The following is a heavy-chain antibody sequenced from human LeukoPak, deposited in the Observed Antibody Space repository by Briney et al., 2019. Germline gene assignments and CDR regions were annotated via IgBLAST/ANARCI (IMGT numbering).Heavy chain of an antibody. CDR3: ASSSPLPRLRAGPNYYYYMDV. CDR1: GYTFTSYG. CDR2: ISAYNGNT. J-gene: IGHJ6*03. D-gene: IGHD4-17*01. V-gene: IGHV1-18*01. Sequence: ASVKVSCKASGYTFTSYGISWVRQAPGQGLEWMGWISAYNGNTNYAQKLQGRVTITTDESTSTAYMELSSLRSEDTAVYYCASSSPLPRLRAGPNYYYYMDVWGKGTTVTVSS.